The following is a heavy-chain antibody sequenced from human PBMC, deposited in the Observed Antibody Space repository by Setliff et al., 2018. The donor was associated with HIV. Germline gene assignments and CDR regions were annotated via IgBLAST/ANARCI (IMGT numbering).Heavy chain of an antibody. Sequence: ASVKVSCKASGYTFTSYDISWVRQATGQGLEWMGWISAYNGNTNYAQKLQGRVTMTTDTSTSTAYMELRSLRSDDTAVYYCARGRGSSWIDAFDIWGQGTMVTVSS. J-gene: IGHJ3*02. D-gene: IGHD6-13*01. CDR1: GYTFTSYD. CDR3: ARGRGSSWIDAFDI. CDR2: ISAYNGNT. V-gene: IGHV1-18*01.